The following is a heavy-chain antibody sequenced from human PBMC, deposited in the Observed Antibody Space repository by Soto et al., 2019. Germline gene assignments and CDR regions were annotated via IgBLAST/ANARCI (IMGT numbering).Heavy chain of an antibody. CDR2: ISTYNGDT. V-gene: IGHV1-18*01. Sequence: ASVKVSCKASGYTLTSYGLSWVRQAPGQGLEWMGWISTYNGDTYYAQKFQDRVTMTTDTSTNTAYMELSNLRSDDTAMYYCATDRPRIAVAGIFDYWGQGTLVTVSS. CDR3: ATDRPRIAVAGIFDY. D-gene: IGHD6-19*01. J-gene: IGHJ4*02. CDR1: GYTLTSYG.